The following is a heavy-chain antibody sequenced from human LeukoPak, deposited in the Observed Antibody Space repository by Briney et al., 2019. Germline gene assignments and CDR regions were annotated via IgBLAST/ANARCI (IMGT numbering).Heavy chain of an antibody. Sequence: PSETLSLTCNVYGGSISDYYWNWIRQPPGKGLEWIGYIHHSGTTSSNPSLRSRVTISIDTSKNQFSLKLSSVTAADTAVYYCARGIGYNSYWGQGNPGHRLL. CDR3: ARGIGYNSY. CDR1: GGSISDYY. V-gene: IGHV4-59*01. CDR2: IHHSGTT. J-gene: IGHJ4*02. D-gene: IGHD5-24*01.